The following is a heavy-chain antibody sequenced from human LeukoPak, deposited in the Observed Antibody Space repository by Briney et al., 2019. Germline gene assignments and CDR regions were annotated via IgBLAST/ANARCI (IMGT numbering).Heavy chain of an antibody. V-gene: IGHV4-34*01. CDR2: INHSGST. Sequence: SETLSLTCAVYGGSFSGYYWSWIRQPPGKGLEWIGEINHSGSTNYNPSLKSRVTISVDTSKNQFSLKLSSVTAADTAVYYCARGPLPTAGYYFDYWGQGTLVTVSS. CDR1: GGSFSGYY. D-gene: IGHD6-19*01. CDR3: ARGPLPTAGYYFDY. J-gene: IGHJ4*02.